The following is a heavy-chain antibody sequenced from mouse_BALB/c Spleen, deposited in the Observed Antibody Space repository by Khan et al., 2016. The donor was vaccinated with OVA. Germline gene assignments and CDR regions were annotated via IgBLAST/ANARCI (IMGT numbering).Heavy chain of an antibody. V-gene: IGHV9-3-1*01. CDR1: GYTFTNYG. D-gene: IGHD2-3*01. Sequence: QIQLVQSGPELKKPGETVKISCKASGYTFTNYGMNWVKQAPGKGLKWMGWINTYTGEPTYADDFKGRFAFSLETYASTAYLQINNLKNEDTATYFCARYTPIYDACCYWYFDVWGAVTTVTVSS. CDR3: ARYTPIYDACCYWYFDV. CDR2: INTYTGEP. J-gene: IGHJ1*01.